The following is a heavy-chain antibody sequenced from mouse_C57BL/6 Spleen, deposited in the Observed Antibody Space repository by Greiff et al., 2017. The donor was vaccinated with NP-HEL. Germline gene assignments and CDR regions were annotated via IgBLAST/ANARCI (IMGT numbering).Heavy chain of an antibody. CDR2: IYPRSGNT. Sequence: QVQLKQSGAELARPGASVKLSCKASGYTFTSYGISWVKQRTGQGLEWIGEIYPRSGNTYYNEKFKGKATLTADKSSSTAYMELRSLTSEDSAVYFCARRDSNPYYYAMDYWGQGTSVTVSS. V-gene: IGHV1-81*01. CDR3: ARRDSNPYYYAMDY. D-gene: IGHD2-5*01. J-gene: IGHJ4*01. CDR1: GYTFTSYG.